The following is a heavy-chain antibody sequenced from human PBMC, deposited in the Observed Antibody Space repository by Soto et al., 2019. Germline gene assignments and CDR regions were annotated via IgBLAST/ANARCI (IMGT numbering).Heavy chain of an antibody. J-gene: IGHJ4*02. CDR1: GYTFTSYG. Sequence: GASVKVSCKASGYTFTSYGISWVRQAPGQGLEWMGWISAYIGKANYAQKFQGRVTITADESTSTAYMELSSLRSEDTAVYYCARYIAARPGPFDYWGQGTLVTVSS. CDR2: ISAYIGKA. V-gene: IGHV1-18*01. CDR3: ARYIAARPGPFDY. D-gene: IGHD6-6*01.